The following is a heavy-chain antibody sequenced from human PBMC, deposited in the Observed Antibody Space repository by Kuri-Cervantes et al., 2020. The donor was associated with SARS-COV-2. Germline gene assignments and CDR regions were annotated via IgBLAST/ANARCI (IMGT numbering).Heavy chain of an antibody. CDR1: GFTFSSYS. V-gene: IGHV3-21*01. J-gene: IGHJ4*02. D-gene: IGHD1-1*01. CDR2: ISSSSSYI. Sequence: GESLKISCAASGFTFSSYSVNWVRQAPGKGLEWVSSISSSSSYIYYADSVKGRFTISRDNAKNSLYLQMNSLRAEDTAVYYCAREGWGSHNIYYFDYWGQGTLVTVSS. CDR3: AREGWGSHNIYYFDY.